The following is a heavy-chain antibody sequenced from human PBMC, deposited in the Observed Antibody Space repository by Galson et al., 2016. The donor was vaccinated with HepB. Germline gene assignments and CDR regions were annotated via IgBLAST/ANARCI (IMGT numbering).Heavy chain of an antibody. Sequence: SLRLSCAGSGFTFSTYTMNWVRQAPGKGLEWVSSISSRSSYIYYADSVKGRFTISRDNATESLYLQMNSLRAEDTAVYYCARVFPGRWSFDYWGQGTLVTVSS. CDR1: GFTFSTYT. CDR3: ARVFPGRWSFDY. D-gene: IGHD2-15*01. V-gene: IGHV3-21*01. CDR2: ISSRSSYI. J-gene: IGHJ4*02.